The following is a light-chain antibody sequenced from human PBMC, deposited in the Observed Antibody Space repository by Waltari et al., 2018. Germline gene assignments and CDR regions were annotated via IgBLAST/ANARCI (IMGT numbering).Light chain of an antibody. CDR2: AAS. CDR3: LQDYNYPRT. Sequence: AIQMTQSPSSLSASVGDRVTITCRASQGIRNDLGWFQQKPGKAPKLLIYAASILQSGVPSRFSGSGSGTDFTLSISSLQPEEFATYFCLQDYNYPRTFGQGTKVEI. J-gene: IGKJ1*01. V-gene: IGKV1-6*01. CDR1: QGIRND.